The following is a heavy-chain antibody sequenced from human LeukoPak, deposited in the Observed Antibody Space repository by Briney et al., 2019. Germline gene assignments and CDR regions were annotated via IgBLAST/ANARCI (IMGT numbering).Heavy chain of an antibody. Sequence: SETLSLTCTVSGGSISSSSYYWGWIRQPPGKGLEWIGSIYYSGTTYYNPSLKSRVTISVDTSKNQFSLKLSSVTAADTAVYYCARPGRNPNGYFDYWGEGTLVTVSS. CDR1: GGSISSSSYY. CDR3: ARPGRNPNGYFDY. J-gene: IGHJ4*02. D-gene: IGHD1-14*01. V-gene: IGHV4-39*01. CDR2: IYYSGTT.